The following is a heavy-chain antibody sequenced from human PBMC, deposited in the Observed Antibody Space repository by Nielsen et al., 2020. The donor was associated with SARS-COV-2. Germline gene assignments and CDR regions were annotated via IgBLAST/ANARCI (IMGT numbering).Heavy chain of an antibody. CDR3: ASHQRIAARANWFDP. V-gene: IGHV4-34*01. Sequence: SETLSPTFAVYGGSFSGYYWSWIRQPPGKGLEWIGEINHSGSTNYNPSLKSRVTISVDTSKNQFSLKLSSVTAADTAVYYCASHQRIAARANWFDPWGQGTLVTVSS. J-gene: IGHJ5*02. CDR1: GGSFSGYY. CDR2: INHSGST. D-gene: IGHD6-6*01.